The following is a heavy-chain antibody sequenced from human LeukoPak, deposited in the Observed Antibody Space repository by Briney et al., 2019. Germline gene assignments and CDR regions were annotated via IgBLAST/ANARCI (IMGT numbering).Heavy chain of an antibody. CDR1: GDSVSSGSYF. J-gene: IGHJ5*02. V-gene: IGHV4-61*01. D-gene: IGHD5-24*01. Sequence: SETLSLTCTVSGDSVSSGSYFWSWIRQPPGKGLEWVGYISYSGSTSYNPSLKSRVTISVDTSKNQFSLKLSSMTAADTAVYFCVKMAEWFDPWGQGTLVTVSS. CDR2: ISYSGST. CDR3: VKMAEWFDP.